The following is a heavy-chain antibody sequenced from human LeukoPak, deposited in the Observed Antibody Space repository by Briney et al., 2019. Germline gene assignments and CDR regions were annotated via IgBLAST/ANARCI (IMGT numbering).Heavy chain of an antibody. V-gene: IGHV4-34*01. J-gene: IGHJ4*02. CDR1: GGSISTYF. CDR3: ARVMVGPYYDFWSGYRSPYFDY. Sequence: SETLSLTCTVSGGSISTYFWSWIRQPPGKGLEWIGEINHSGSTNYNPSLKSRVTISVDTSKNQFSLKLSSVTAADTAVYYCARVMVGPYYDFWSGYRSPYFDYWGQGTLVTVSS. CDR2: INHSGST. D-gene: IGHD3-3*01.